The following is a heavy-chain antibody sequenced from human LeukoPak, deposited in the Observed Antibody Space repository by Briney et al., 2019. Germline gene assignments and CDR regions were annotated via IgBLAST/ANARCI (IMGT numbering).Heavy chain of an antibody. D-gene: IGHD2-21*02. Sequence: PGGSLRLSCAASGFTFSSYAMHWVRQAPGKGLEYASAISSNGHSTYYANSVKGRFTFSRDNSKNTLYLQMGSLRAEDMAVYYCARSRLVLTHLDLWGRGTLVTVSS. CDR1: GFTFSSYA. J-gene: IGHJ2*01. CDR3: ARSRLVLTHLDL. CDR2: ISSNGHST. V-gene: IGHV3-64*01.